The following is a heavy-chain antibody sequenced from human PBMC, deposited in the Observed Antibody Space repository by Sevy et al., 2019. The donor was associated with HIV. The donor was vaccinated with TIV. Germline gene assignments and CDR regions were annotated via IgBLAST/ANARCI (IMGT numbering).Heavy chain of an antibody. V-gene: IGHV3-23*01. Sequence: GGSLRLSCAASGFTFSNYGMSWVRQAPGKGLEWVSAISGSGGSTYYADSVKGRFTISRDNSKNTLYLQMNSLRAEDTAVYYCASDALAAAGGYYYYGMDVWGQGTTVTVSS. CDR3: ASDALAAAGGYYYYGMDV. J-gene: IGHJ6*02. D-gene: IGHD6-13*01. CDR2: ISGSGGST. CDR1: GFTFSNYG.